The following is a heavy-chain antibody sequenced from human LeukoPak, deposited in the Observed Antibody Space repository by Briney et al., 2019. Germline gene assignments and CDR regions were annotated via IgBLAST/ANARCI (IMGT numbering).Heavy chain of an antibody. D-gene: IGHD2-21*01. CDR1: GFSVSSSY. CDR2: FYRGDTT. V-gene: IGHV3-53*01. J-gene: IGHJ4*02. CDR3: AREVISIPSYFDS. Sequence: GGSLRLSCAASGFSVSSSYMYWVRQAPGKGLEWVSFFYRGDTTYYAESVRGRFTISRDNSKDTLYLLMNSLIPEDTAVYYCAREVISIPSYFDSWGQGTLVTVSS.